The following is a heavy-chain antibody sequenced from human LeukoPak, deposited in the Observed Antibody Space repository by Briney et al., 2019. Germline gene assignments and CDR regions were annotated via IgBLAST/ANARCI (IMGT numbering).Heavy chain of an antibody. CDR2: IRSKAYGGTT. J-gene: IGHJ4*02. CDR1: GFTFGDYA. D-gene: IGHD4-23*01. V-gene: IGHV3-49*04. CDR3: TRALRYGGKRGFDY. Sequence: GGSLRLSCTASGFTFGDYAMSWVPQAPGKGLEWVGFIRSKAYGGTTEYAASVKGRFTISRDDSKSIAYLQMNSLKTEDTAVYYCTRALRYGGKRGFDYWGQGTLVTVSS.